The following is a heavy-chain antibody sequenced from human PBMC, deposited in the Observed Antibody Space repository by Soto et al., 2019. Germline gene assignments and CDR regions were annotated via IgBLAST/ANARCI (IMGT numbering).Heavy chain of an antibody. D-gene: IGHD3-22*01. J-gene: IGHJ5*02. CDR1: GFTFDDYA. CDR3: TTNYYDSSGYDNWFAP. CDR2: IRSKAYGGTT. V-gene: IGHV3-49*03. Sequence: GGSLRLSCTASGFTFDDYAMSWFRQAPGKGLEWVGFIRSKAYGGTTQYAASVKGRFTISRDDSKSIAYLQMNSLKTEDTAVYYCTTNYYDSSGYDNWFAPWGQGTLVTVSS.